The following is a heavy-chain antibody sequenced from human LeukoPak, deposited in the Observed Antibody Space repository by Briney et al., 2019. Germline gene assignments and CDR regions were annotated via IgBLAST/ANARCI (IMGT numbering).Heavy chain of an antibody. V-gene: IGHV3-30*04. CDR3: ARDFSGYYFKFDY. Sequence: GRSLRLSCAASGFTFSSYAMHWVRQAPGKGLEWVAVISYDGSNKYYADSVKGRFTISRDNSKNTLYLQMNSLRAEDTAVYYCARDFSGYYFKFDYWGQGTLVTVSS. CDR1: GFTFSSYA. D-gene: IGHD3-22*01. J-gene: IGHJ4*02. CDR2: ISYDGSNK.